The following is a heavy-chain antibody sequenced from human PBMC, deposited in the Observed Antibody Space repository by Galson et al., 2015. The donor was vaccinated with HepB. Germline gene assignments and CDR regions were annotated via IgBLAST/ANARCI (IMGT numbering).Heavy chain of an antibody. J-gene: IGHJ3*02. D-gene: IGHD5-18*01. V-gene: IGHV7-4-1*02. CDR2: INTNTGNP. Sequence: SVKVSCKASGYTFTNYAMNWVRQAPGQGLEWMGWINTNTGNPTYAQGFTGRFVFSLDTSVSTAYLQISSLKAEDTAVHYCARVSGSGYNYAYDAFDIWGQGTMVTVSS. CDR1: GYTFTNYA. CDR3: ARVSGSGYNYAYDAFDI.